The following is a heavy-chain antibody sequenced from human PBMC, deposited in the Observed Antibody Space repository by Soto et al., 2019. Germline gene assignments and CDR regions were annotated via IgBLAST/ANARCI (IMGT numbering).Heavy chain of an antibody. CDR1: GFTFSNAW. V-gene: IGHV3-15*07. Sequence: GGSLRLSCAASGFTFSNAWMNWVRQAPGKGLEWVGRIKSKTDGGTTDYAAPVKGRFTISRDDSKNTLYLQMNSLKTEDTAVYYCTTDRGQGIAAHYYYYGMDVWGQGTTVTVSS. CDR3: TTDRGQGIAAHYYYYGMDV. D-gene: IGHD6-13*01. CDR2: IKSKTDGGTT. J-gene: IGHJ6*02.